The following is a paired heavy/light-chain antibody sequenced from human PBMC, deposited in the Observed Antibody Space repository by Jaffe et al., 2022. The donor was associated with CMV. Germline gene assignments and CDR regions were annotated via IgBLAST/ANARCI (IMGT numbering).Light chain of an antibody. CDR3: QQYGSSPET. J-gene: IGKJ1*01. CDR1: QTVSNRY. Sequence: EIVLTQSPGTLSLSPGERATLSCRASQTVSNRYLAWYQQKPGQAPRLLIYGASSRATGIPDRFSGSGSGADFTVTISRLEPEDFAVYYCQQYGSSPETFGQGTKVEIK. V-gene: IGKV3-20*01. CDR2: GAS.
Heavy chain of an antibody. V-gene: IGHV3-7*03. CDR2: IKQDGSEK. CDR3: ARARSWDVFYFDY. D-gene: IGHD1-26*01. Sequence: EVQLVESGGGLVQPGGSLRLSCAASGFTFGSYWMSWVRQAPGKGLECVASIKQDGSEKHSVDSVRGRFTISRDNAGNSLYLQMSSLRAEDTAVYYCARARSWDVFYFDYWGQGALVTVSS. J-gene: IGHJ4*02. CDR1: GFTFGSYW.